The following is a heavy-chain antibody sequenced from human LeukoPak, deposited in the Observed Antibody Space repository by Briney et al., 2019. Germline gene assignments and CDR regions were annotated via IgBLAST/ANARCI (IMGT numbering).Heavy chain of an antibody. V-gene: IGHV3-20*04. CDR3: VRAPLYYCDSSGYPLLNAFDI. J-gene: IGHJ3*02. CDR1: GFTFDDYG. D-gene: IGHD3-22*01. CDR2: INWNGGST. Sequence: GGSLRLSCAASGFTFDDYGMSWVRQAPGKGLEWVSGINWNGGSTGYADSVKGRFTISRDNAKNSLFLQMNSLRAEDTALYYCVRAPLYYCDSSGYPLLNAFDIWGQGTMVTVSS.